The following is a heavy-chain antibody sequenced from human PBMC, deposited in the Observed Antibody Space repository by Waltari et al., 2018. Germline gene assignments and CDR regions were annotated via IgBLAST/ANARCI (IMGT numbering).Heavy chain of an antibody. Sequence: QVQLVQSGAEVRKPGSSVKVSCKASGGTLSAYSIAWVRQGPGQGLEWLGGFITPILAAPTFDQRLQGRVTMTTDDSATTAFMELTSLRSDDTAVYYCAIGTYDVAWGASWAVWGEGTTVIVAS. CDR3: AIGTYDVAWGASWAV. D-gene: IGHD3-16*01. J-gene: IGHJ6*04. CDR2: ITPILAAP. V-gene: IGHV1-69*05. CDR1: GGTLSAYS.